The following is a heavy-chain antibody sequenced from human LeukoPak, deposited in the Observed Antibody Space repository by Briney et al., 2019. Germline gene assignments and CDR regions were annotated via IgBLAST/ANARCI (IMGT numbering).Heavy chain of an antibody. CDR1: GGSISGSSLY. D-gene: IGHD4-17*01. CDR2: ISYSGTT. Sequence: PSETLSLTCTVSGGSISGSSLYWSWIRQPPGKGLEWIGSISYSGTTYYSPSLKSRVTVSVDTSKNQFSLGLTSVTAADTAIYYCASHLLQDGDAHWGQGILVTVSS. V-gene: IGHV4-39*01. J-gene: IGHJ4*02. CDR3: ASHLLQDGDAH.